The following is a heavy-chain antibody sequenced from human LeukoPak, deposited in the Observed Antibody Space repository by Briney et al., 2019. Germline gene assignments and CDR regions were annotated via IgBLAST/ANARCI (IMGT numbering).Heavy chain of an antibody. CDR3: VRGGGYSFGGPYDY. CDR2: INGDGSST. J-gene: IGHJ4*02. Sequence: GGSLRLSCAASGFTFTSYWMHWVRQAPGKGLVWVSRINGDGSSTSYADSVKGRFTISRDNAKNTLYLQMNSLRAEDTAVYYCVRGGGYSFGGPYDYWGQGTLVTVSS. CDR1: GFTFTSYW. V-gene: IGHV3-74*01. D-gene: IGHD5-18*01.